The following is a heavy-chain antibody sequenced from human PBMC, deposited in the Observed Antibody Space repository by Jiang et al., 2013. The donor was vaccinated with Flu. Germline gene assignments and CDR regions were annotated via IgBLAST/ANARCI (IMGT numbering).Heavy chain of an antibody. CDR1: GGSLTNTNFY. J-gene: IGHJ5*02. Sequence: GLVKPSQTLSLTCTVSGGSLTNTNFYWSWIRQPPGKGLEWIGRLHINGRTNYNPSLQNRVTISVDTSKDQFSLKLTSVTAADTALYYCVRGRGDGNNRLFPSWGQGTLVTVSS. CDR2: LHINGRT. D-gene: IGHD5-24*01. V-gene: IGHV4-61*02. CDR3: VRGRGDGNNRLFPS.